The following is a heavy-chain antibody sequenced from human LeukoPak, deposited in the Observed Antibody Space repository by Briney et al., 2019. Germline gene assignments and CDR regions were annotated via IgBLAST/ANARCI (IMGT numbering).Heavy chain of an antibody. CDR2: IYHSGST. CDR3: ARTTDYGDYLVDY. J-gene: IGHJ4*02. V-gene: IGHV4-38-2*01. D-gene: IGHD4-17*01. CDR1: GYSISSGYY. Sequence: PSETLSLTCAVSGYSISSGYYWGWIRPPPGKGLEWIGRIYHSGSTYYNPSLKRRVTISVDTSKNQFSLKLSSVTAADTAVYYCARTTDYGDYLVDYWGQGTLVTVSS.